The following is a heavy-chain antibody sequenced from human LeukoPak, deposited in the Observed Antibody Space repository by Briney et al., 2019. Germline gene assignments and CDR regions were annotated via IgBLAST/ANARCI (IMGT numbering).Heavy chain of an antibody. V-gene: IGHV3-33*06. J-gene: IGHJ4*02. D-gene: IGHD5-18*01. Sequence: GGSLRLSCAASGFTFSSYGMHWVRQAPGKGLEWVAVIWYDGSNKYYADSVKGRFTISRDNSKNTLYLQMNSLRAEDTAVYYCAKAKEDTAMLGNFDYWGQGTLVTVSS. CDR2: IWYDGSNK. CDR1: GFTFSSYG. CDR3: AKAKEDTAMLGNFDY.